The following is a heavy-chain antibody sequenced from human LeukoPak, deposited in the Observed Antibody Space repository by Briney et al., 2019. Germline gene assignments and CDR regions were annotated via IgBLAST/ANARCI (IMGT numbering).Heavy chain of an antibody. CDR2: ISGSGGGT. Sequence: PGGSLRLSCAASGFTFSSYAMSWVRQAPGKGLEWVSAISGSGGGTYYADSVKGRFTISRDNSKNTLYLRMNSLRAEDTAVYYCAKGEGNTAMALIDYWGQGTLVTVSS. D-gene: IGHD5-18*01. J-gene: IGHJ4*02. CDR1: GFTFSSYA. V-gene: IGHV3-23*01. CDR3: AKGEGNTAMALIDY.